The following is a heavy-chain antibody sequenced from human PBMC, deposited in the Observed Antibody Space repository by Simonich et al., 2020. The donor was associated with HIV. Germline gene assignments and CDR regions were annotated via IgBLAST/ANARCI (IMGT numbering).Heavy chain of an antibody. CDR2: INHSGST. Sequence: QVHLQQWGAGLLKPSETLSLTCAVYGGSFSGYYWTWIRQPPGKGLEWIGEINHSGSTDYNPSLKSRVTISVDTAKNPFSLKLSSVTAADTAVYYCARRTGYDLDYWGQGTLVTVSS. CDR1: GGSFSGYY. D-gene: IGHD5-12*01. CDR3: ARRTGYDLDY. J-gene: IGHJ4*02. V-gene: IGHV4-34*01.